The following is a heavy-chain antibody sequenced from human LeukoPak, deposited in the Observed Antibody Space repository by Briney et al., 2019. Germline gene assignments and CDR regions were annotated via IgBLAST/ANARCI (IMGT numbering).Heavy chain of an antibody. CDR1: GFTFSSYA. Sequence: GGSLRLSCAASGFTFSSYAMTWVRQAPGKGLEWISTITSSGDSTHYADSVKGRFTISRDNSKNTLYLQMNSLRAEDTAVYSCAKRDTSGWYYFDYWGQGTLVTVSS. D-gene: IGHD6-19*01. V-gene: IGHV3-23*01. J-gene: IGHJ4*02. CDR2: ITSSGDST. CDR3: AKRDTSGWYYFDY.